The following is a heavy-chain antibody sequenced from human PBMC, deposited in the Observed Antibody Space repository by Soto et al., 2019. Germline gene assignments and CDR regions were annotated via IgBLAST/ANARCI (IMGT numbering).Heavy chain of an antibody. CDR2: IKTDGSEK. CDR1: GFTFSDYW. Sequence: EVQLVESGGGLVQPGGSLRLSCAASGFTFSDYWMSWVRQAPGEGLECVANIKTDGSEKYYVDPVKGRFTISRDNAKNSLYLQMNSLRADYTAVYYCASSMGRGGNDYWVQGTLVAVSS. D-gene: IGHD3-10*01. V-gene: IGHV3-7*05. J-gene: IGHJ4*02. CDR3: ASSMGRGGNDY.